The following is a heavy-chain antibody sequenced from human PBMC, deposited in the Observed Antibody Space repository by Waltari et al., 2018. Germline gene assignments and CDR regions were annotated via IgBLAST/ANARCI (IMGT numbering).Heavy chain of an antibody. CDR3: AKDRDGSSLTLYYFDH. Sequence: EVQLLESGGGLVQPGGSLRLSCVASGFTFSSYGMSWVRQGAGKGLDGVLSVSGSGDTTDYADSVKGRFTISRDNSKNTFYLQMNSLRVDDTAVYYCAKDRDGSSLTLYYFDHWSQGALVTVSS. CDR1: GFTFSSYG. D-gene: IGHD1-26*01. J-gene: IGHJ4*02. V-gene: IGHV3-23*01. CDR2: VSGSGDTT.